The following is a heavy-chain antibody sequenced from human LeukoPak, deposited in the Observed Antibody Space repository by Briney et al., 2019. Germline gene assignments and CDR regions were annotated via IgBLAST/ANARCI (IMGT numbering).Heavy chain of an antibody. CDR2: IYYSGST. D-gene: IGHD2-15*01. CDR3: ARVGIFNWFDP. V-gene: IGHV4-39*07. Sequence: SETLSLTCTVSGGSISSSSYYWGWIRQPPGKGLEWIGSIYYSGSTYYNPSLKRRVTISVDTSKNQFSLKLSSVTAADTAVYYCARVGIFNWFDPWGQGTLVTVSS. J-gene: IGHJ5*02. CDR1: GGSISSSSYY.